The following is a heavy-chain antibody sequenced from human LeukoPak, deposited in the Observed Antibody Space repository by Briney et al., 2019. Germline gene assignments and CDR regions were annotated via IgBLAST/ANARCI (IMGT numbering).Heavy chain of an antibody. D-gene: IGHD3-22*01. CDR1: GGSISSYY. CDR2: IYTSGST. J-gene: IGHJ1*01. CDR3: ATADSSGYYAQYFQH. V-gene: IGHV4-4*09. Sequence: SETLSLTCTVSGGSISSYYWSWIRQPPGKGLEWIGYIYTSGSTNYNPSLKSRVTISVDTSKNQFSLKLSSVTAAGTAVYYCATADSSGYYAQYFQHWGQGTLVTGSS.